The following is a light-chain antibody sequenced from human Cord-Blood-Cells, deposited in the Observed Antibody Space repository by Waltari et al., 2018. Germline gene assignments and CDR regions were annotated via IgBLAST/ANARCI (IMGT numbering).Light chain of an antibody. V-gene: IGKV3-11*01. J-gene: IGKJ1*01. CDR3: QQRSNWPWT. CDR2: DAS. CDR1: QSVRSY. Sequence: DIVSTQSPSSLSLSPGETATLSCRASQSVRSYLDLYQQKLGQAPRLLIYDASKTAAGIPARCSGSGSGTDFTLTISRLEPEDFAVYYCQQRSNWPWTFGQGTKVEIK.